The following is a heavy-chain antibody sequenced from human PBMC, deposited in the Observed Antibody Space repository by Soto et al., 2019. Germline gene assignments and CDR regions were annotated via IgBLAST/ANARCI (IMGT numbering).Heavy chain of an antibody. CDR1: GFTFSSYG. J-gene: IGHJ6*02. Sequence: GGSLRLSCAASGFTFSSYGMHWVRQAPGKGLEWVAVIWYDGSNKYYADSVKGRFTISRDNSKNTLYLQMNSLRAEDTAVYYCARGGVEGFGKRNYYYYGMDVWGQGTTVTVSS. V-gene: IGHV3-33*01. CDR2: IWYDGSNK. CDR3: ARGGVEGFGKRNYYYYGMDV. D-gene: IGHD3-16*01.